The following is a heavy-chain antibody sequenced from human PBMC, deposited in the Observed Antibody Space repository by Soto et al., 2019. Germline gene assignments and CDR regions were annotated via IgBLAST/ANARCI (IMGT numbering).Heavy chain of an antibody. J-gene: IGHJ3*02. Sequence: PGGSLRLSCAASGFTFDDYAMHWVRQAPGKGLEWVSGISWNSGSIGYADSVKGRFTISRDNAKNTLYLQMNSLRAEDTAVYYCAREDGYRGGDAFDIWGQGTMVTVSS. V-gene: IGHV3-9*01. CDR3: AREDGYRGGDAFDI. D-gene: IGHD5-12*01. CDR2: ISWNSGSI. CDR1: GFTFDDYA.